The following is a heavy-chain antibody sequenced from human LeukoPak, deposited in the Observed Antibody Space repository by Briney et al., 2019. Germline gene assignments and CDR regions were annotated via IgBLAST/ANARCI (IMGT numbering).Heavy chain of an antibody. V-gene: IGHV4-59*01. CDR3: ARAGRGGDYGDY. D-gene: IGHD5-24*01. Sequence: SETLSLICTVSSGSIRSYYWSWIRQPPGKTLEWIGYIHYSGRPNYNPSLKSRVTISVDKSKNQFSLNLSSVTTADTAVYYCARAGRGGDYGDYWGQGNLVIVSS. CDR1: SGSIRSYY. J-gene: IGHJ4*02. CDR2: IHYSGRP.